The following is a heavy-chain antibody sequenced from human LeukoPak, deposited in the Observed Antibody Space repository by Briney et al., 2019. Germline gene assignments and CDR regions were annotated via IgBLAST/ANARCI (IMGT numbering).Heavy chain of an antibody. Sequence: SVKVSCKASGGTFSSYAISWVRQAPGQGLEWMGGIIPIFGTANYAQKFQGRVTITTDESTSTAYMELSSLRSEDTAVYYCARGYDDSVNDAFDIWGQGTMVTVSS. D-gene: IGHD3-22*01. CDR2: IIPIFGTA. V-gene: IGHV1-69*05. J-gene: IGHJ3*02. CDR3: ARGYDDSVNDAFDI. CDR1: GGTFSSYA.